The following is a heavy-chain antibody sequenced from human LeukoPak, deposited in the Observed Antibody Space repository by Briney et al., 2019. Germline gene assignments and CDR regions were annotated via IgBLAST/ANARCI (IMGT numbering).Heavy chain of an antibody. V-gene: IGHV5-51*01. CDR1: GYSFTNYW. Sequence: GESLKISCKGSGYSFTNYWIGWVRQMPGKGLEWMGIIYPGDSNPRYSPSFRGQVTISADKSISTAYVQWSSLKASDTAMYYCARLGGSGSPHYWGQGTLVTVSS. CDR3: ARLGGSGSPHY. J-gene: IGHJ4*02. D-gene: IGHD3-10*01. CDR2: IYPGDSNP.